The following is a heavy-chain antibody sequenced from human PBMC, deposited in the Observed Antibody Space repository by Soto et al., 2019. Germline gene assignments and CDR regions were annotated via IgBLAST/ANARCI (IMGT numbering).Heavy chain of an antibody. CDR3: ARHGQYCSGGSCYSGLYNWFDP. D-gene: IGHD2-15*01. CDR2: IYYSGST. V-gene: IGHV4-39*01. Sequence: QLQLQESGPGLVKPSETLSLTCTVSGGSISSSSYYWGWIRQPPGKGLEWIGSIYYSGSTYYNPSLKSRVTISVDTSKIQFSLKLSSVTAADTAVYYCARHGQYCSGGSCYSGLYNWFDPWGQGTLVTVSS. CDR1: GGSISSSSYY. J-gene: IGHJ5*02.